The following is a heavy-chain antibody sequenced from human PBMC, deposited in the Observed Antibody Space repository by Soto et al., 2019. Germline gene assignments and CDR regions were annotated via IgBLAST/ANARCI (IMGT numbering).Heavy chain of an antibody. CDR1: GGTFSSYA. D-gene: IGHD2-8*01. CDR2: IIPIFGTA. V-gene: IGHV1-69*06. J-gene: IGHJ5*02. CDR3: ARDPSPYCTNGVCYRGWFVP. Sequence: QVQLVQSGAEVKKPGSSVKVSCKASGGTFSSYAISWVRQAPGQGLEWMGGIIPIFGTANYAQKFKGRVTITADKSTSTAYMELSSLRSKDTAVYYCARDPSPYCTNGVCYRGWFVPWGQGTLVTVSS.